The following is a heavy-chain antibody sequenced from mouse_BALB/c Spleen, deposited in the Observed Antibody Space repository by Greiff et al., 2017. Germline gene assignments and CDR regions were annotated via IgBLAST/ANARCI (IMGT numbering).Heavy chain of an antibody. J-gene: IGHJ4*01. Sequence: QVQLQQSGPGLVAPSQSLSITCTVSGFSLTSYGVHWVRQPPGKGLEWLGVIWAGGSTIYNSALMSRLSISKDNSKSQVFLKMNSLQTDDTAMYYCARTATPYYYAMDYWGQGTSVTVSS. CDR2: IWAGGST. V-gene: IGHV2-9*02. D-gene: IGHD1-2*01. CDR1: GFSLTSYG. CDR3: ARTATPYYYAMDY.